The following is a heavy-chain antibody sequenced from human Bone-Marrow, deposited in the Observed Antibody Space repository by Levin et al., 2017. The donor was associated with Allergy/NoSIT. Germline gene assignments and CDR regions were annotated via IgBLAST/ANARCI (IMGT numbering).Heavy chain of an antibody. D-gene: IGHD6-19*01. V-gene: IGHV3-30*18. J-gene: IGHJ4*02. CDR1: GFTFSSYG. CDR3: AKDRSSGWHPADY. Sequence: GGSLRLSCAASGFTFSSYGMHWVRQAPGKGLEWVAVISYDGSNKYYADSVKGRFTISRDNSKNTLYLQMNSLRAEDTAVYYCAKDRSSGWHPADYWGQGTLVTVSS. CDR2: ISYDGSNK.